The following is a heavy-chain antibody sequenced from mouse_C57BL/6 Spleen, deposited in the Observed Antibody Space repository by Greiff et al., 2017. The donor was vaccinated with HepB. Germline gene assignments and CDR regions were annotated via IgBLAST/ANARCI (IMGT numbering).Heavy chain of an antibody. J-gene: IGHJ4*01. CDR3: ATDYGYDRGGVYYAMDY. CDR2: INPNYGTT. Sequence: VQLQQPGPELVKPGASVKISCKASGYSFTDYNMNWVKQSNGKSLEWIGVINPNYGTTSYNQKFKGKATLTVDQSSSTAYMQLNSLTSEDSAVYYGATDYGYDRGGVYYAMDYWGQGTSVTVSS. CDR1: GYSFTDYN. D-gene: IGHD2-2*01. V-gene: IGHV1-39*01.